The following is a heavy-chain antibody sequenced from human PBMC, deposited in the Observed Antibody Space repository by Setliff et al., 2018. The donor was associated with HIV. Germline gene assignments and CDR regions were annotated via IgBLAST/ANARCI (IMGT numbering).Heavy chain of an antibody. Sequence: ASVKVSCKASGYSFTNYDINWVRQATGQGLEWMGWMNTNTGNTGYAQKFQGRVTMTGNTSISTAYMELSSLRSEDTAVYYCARAPSPDYAYAFDIWGQGTMVTVSS. CDR3: ARAPSPDYAYAFDI. D-gene: IGHD4-17*01. J-gene: IGHJ3*02. CDR1: GYSFTNYD. CDR2: MNTNTGNT. V-gene: IGHV1-8*02.